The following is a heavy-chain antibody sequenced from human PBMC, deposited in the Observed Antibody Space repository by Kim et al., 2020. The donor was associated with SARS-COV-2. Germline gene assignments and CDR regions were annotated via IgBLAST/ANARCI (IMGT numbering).Heavy chain of an antibody. CDR3: ARVGEYGSGSYLVY. CDR1: GYTFTGYY. J-gene: IGHJ4*02. V-gene: IGHV1-2*06. CDR2: INPNSGGT. Sequence: ASVKVSCKASGYTFTGYYMEWVRQAPGQGLEWMGRINPNSGGTSYAQKFQGSVTMTRDTSISTAYMELSRLRSDDTAVYYCARVGEYGSGSYLVYWGQGTLVTVSS. D-gene: IGHD3-10*01.